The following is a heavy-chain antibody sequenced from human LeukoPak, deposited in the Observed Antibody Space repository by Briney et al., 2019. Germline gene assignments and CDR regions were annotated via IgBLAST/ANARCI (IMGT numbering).Heavy chain of an antibody. V-gene: IGHV4-4*07. CDR1: GGSISSYY. Sequence: SETLSLTCTVSGGSISSYYWSWIRQPAGKGLEWIGRVSNSGTTNYNPSLKTRVSMAVDTSNNQLSMTLSSATAADTALYYCARGRYYFEDWGQGTLVTVSS. CDR2: VSNSGTT. J-gene: IGHJ4*02. CDR3: ARGRYYFED.